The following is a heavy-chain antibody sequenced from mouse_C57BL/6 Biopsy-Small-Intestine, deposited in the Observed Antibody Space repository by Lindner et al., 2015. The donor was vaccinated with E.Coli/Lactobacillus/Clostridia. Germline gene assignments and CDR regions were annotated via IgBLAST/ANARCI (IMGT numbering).Heavy chain of an antibody. D-gene: IGHD4-1*01. Sequence: VQLQESGGGLVKPGGPGNSPVQPSGFTFSDYGMHWGRQAPEKGLEWVAYISRDSSTIYYADTVKGRFTISRDNAKNTLFLQMTSLRSEDTAMYYCARRNWEGFYFDYWGQGTTLTVSS. J-gene: IGHJ2*01. V-gene: IGHV5-17*01. CDR3: ARRNWEGFYFDY. CDR2: ISRDSSTI. CDR1: GFTFSDYG.